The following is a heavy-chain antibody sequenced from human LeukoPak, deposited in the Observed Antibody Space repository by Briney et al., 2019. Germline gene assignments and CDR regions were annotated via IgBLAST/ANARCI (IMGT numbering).Heavy chain of an antibody. CDR2: IHYSGST. CDR1: GGSFSGYY. D-gene: IGHD2-21*02. J-gene: IGHJ4*02. CDR3: TRWACGSGGDCHEFDY. Sequence: SETLSLTCAVYGGSFSGYYWSWIRQPPGKGLEWIGYIHYSGSTNFNPSLKSRVTISVDTSKSQFSLKLYSVTAADTAVYYCTRWACGSGGDCHEFDYWGQGTLVTVSS. V-gene: IGHV4-59*01.